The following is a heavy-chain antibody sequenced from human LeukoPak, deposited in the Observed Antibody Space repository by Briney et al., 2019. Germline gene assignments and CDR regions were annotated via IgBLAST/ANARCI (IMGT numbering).Heavy chain of an antibody. D-gene: IGHD1-26*01. CDR1: GGTFSSYA. J-gene: IGHJ4*02. CDR2: IIPILGIA. Sequence: ASVKISCKASGGTFSSYAISWVRQAPGQGLEWMGRIIPILGIANYAQKFQGRVTITADKSTSTAYMELSSLRSEDTAVYYCAREKEWEPFDYWGQGTLVTVSS. CDR3: AREKEWEPFDY. V-gene: IGHV1-69*04.